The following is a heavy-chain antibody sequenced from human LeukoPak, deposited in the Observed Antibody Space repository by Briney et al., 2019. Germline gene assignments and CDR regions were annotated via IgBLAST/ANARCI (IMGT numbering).Heavy chain of an antibody. CDR1: GFTFSSYA. CDR2: ISGSGGST. J-gene: IGHJ4*02. Sequence: GGSLRLSCAASGFTFSSYAMSWVRQAPGKGLEWVSVISGSGGSTYYADSVKGRFTISRDNSKNTLYLQMNSLRAEDTAVYYCAKDRDSSIAVAGFDYWGQGTLVTVSS. V-gene: IGHV3-23*01. D-gene: IGHD6-19*01. CDR3: AKDRDSSIAVAGFDY.